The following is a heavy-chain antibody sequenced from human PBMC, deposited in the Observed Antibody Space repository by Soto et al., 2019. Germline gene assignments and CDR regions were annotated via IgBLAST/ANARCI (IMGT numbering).Heavy chain of an antibody. J-gene: IGHJ4*02. CDR3: ARSHSFDGSIYHYYFDF. D-gene: IGHD3-3*02. V-gene: IGHV4-59*01. CDR1: GGSIGSYY. Sequence: SETLSLTCVVSGGSIGSYYWSWIRQPPGGTLEWLGYIYASRATTYNPSLGGRLTMSVDVPNDEFSMELTSVTAADTAVYFCARSHSFDGSIYHYYFDFWGQGTLVTVSS. CDR2: IYASRAT.